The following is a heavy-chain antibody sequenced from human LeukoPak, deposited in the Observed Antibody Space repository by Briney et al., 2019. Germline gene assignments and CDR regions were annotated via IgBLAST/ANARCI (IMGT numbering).Heavy chain of an antibody. V-gene: IGHV3-7*01. J-gene: IGHJ6*03. CDR2: IKQDGSEK. CDR1: GFTFSSYW. Sequence: GGSLRLSCAASGFTFSSYWMSWVRQAPGKGLEWVANIKQDGSEKYYVDSVKGRFTISRDNAKNSLYLQMNSLRAEDTAVYYCARDGMVYGSGSYQPYYYMDVWGKGTTVTVSS. D-gene: IGHD3-10*01. CDR3: ARDGMVYGSGSYQPYYYMDV.